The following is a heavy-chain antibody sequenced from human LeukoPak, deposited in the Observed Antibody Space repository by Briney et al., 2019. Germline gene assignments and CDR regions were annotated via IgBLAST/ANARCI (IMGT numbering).Heavy chain of an antibody. J-gene: IGHJ6*03. CDR3: ARDSRGSSSSYYYYYMDV. D-gene: IGHD6-6*01. Sequence: SETLSLTCAVSGGSISGSNWWSWVRQSPGKGLEWIGEIYHSGSTNYNPSLKSRITISVDKSKNLFSLKLSSVTAADAGVYYCARDSRGSSSSYYYYYMDVWGKGTTVTVSS. V-gene: IGHV4-4*02. CDR2: IYHSGST. CDR1: GGSISGSNW.